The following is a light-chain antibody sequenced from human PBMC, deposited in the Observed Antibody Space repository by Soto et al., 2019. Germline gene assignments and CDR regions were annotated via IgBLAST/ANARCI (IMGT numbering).Light chain of an antibody. CDR1: QSVSSNY. CDR3: QQYGSSPPYT. Sequence: EIVLTQSPGTLSLSPGERATLSCRASQSVSSNYLAWYQQKPGQAPRLLIYGASSRATGIPDRFSGSGSVTDYTLTISRLEPEDFAVYYCQQYGSSPPYTFGQGTKLEI. CDR2: GAS. V-gene: IGKV3-20*01. J-gene: IGKJ2*01.